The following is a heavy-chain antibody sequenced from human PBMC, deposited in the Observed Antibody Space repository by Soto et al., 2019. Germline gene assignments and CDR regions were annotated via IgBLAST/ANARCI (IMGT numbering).Heavy chain of an antibody. D-gene: IGHD2-15*01. CDR1: GYTFTNHG. J-gene: IGHJ4*02. Sequence: QVQLVQSGAEVKMPGASVKVSCKTSGYTFTNHGIAWVRQAPGQAPEWMGWTAHNNDETHFAQKVPRGMALTTDTCTRSVYMELRSLRHDDTAVYYCARDDCFGATCYIGDYWGQGTRVTVSS. CDR2: TAHNNDET. CDR3: ARDDCFGATCYIGDY. V-gene: IGHV1-18*04.